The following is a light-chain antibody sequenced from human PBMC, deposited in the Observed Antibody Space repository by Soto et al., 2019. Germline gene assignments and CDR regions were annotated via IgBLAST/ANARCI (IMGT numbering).Light chain of an antibody. CDR2: GAS. CDR3: QQYASSPT. CDR1: QSVTNNY. Sequence: EIVLTQSPGTLSLSPGERATLSCRASQSVTNNYVAWYQQQLGQAPRLLFYGASIRATGIPDRFSGSGSGTDFTLTISGLEPEDSAVFYCQQYASSPTFGQGTKVEIK. J-gene: IGKJ1*01. V-gene: IGKV3-20*01.